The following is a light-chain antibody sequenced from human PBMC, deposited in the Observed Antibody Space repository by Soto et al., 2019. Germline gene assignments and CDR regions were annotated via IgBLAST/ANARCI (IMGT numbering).Light chain of an antibody. V-gene: IGKV3-20*01. J-gene: IGKJ1*01. Sequence: ESVLTQSPGTLSLSPGARAALSCRASQSVSSSYLAWYQQKSGQAPMLLIYAASTRATGIPDRFSGSGSGTDFTLTISRLEPEDFATYDGQQYNSYWTFGQGTKVEIK. CDR3: QQYNSYWT. CDR2: AAS. CDR1: QSVSSSY.